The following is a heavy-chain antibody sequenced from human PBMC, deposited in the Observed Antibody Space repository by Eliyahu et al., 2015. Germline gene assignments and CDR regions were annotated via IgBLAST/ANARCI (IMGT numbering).Heavy chain of an antibody. CDR1: GFTFXSYA. J-gene: IGHJ3*02. D-gene: IGHD2-21*01. CDR2: ISGSGGST. V-gene: IGHV3-23*01. CDR3: AKVGLPRAYCGGDCHRRKGYAFDI. Sequence: EVQLLESGGGLVQPGGSLXXSCXASGFTFXSYAXSWVLXAPGKGLGWVSAISGSGGSTYYADSVKGRFTISRDNSKNTLYLQMNSLRAEDTAVYYCAKVGLPRAYCGGDCHRRKGYAFDIWGQGTMVTVSS.